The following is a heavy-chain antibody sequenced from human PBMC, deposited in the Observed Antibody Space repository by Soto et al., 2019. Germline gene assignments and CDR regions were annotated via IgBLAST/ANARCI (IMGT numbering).Heavy chain of an antibody. J-gene: IGHJ6*02. V-gene: IGHV4-30-2*01. D-gene: IGHD6-19*01. CDR2: IYHSGST. CDR3: ARGGYSSVPYGMDV. CDR1: GGSISSGGYS. Sequence: SETLSLTCAVSGGSISSGGYSWSWIRQPPGKGLEWIGYIYHSGSTYYNPSLKSRVTISVDRSKNQFSLKLSSVTAADTAVYYCARGGYSSVPYGMDVWGQGTTVTVSS.